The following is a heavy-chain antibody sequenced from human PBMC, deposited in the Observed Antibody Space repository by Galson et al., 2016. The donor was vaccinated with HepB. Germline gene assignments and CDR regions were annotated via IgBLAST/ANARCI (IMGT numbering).Heavy chain of an antibody. CDR3: AKDHDAFDI. J-gene: IGHJ3*02. Sequence: SLRLSCAASGFSFSTYNMGWVRQAPGKGLEWVSSVSTDGETTYQAGFVRGRFTISRDNSRSTLYLQMNSLGVEDTAVYYFAKDHDAFDIWGQGTMVTVSS. CDR1: GFSFSTYN. V-gene: IGHV3-23*01. CDR2: VSTDGETT.